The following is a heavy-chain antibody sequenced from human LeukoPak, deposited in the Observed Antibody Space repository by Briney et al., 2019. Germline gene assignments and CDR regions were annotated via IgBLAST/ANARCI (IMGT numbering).Heavy chain of an antibody. Sequence: GGSLRLSCAASGFTFSSSAMSWVRQAPGKGLEWVSAISNNGGYTYYADSVQGRFTISRDNSKSTLCLQMNSLRAEDTAVYYCAKQLGYCSDGSCYFPYWGQGTLVTVFS. CDR2: ISNNGGYT. D-gene: IGHD2-15*01. J-gene: IGHJ4*02. CDR1: GFTFSSSA. V-gene: IGHV3-23*01. CDR3: AKQLGYCSDGSCYFPY.